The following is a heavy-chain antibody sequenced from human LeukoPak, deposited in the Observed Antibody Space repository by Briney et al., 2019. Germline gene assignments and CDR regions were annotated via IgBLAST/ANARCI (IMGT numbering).Heavy chain of an antibody. CDR2: IDAGNGNT. J-gene: IGHJ4*02. Sequence: ASVKVSCKASGHTFTTFAIHWVRQAPGQSLEWMGWIDAGNGNTIYSQKFQGRVTITRDTSASTAYMELSSLRSEDTAVYYCARVYSSSRGNYFDYWGQGTLVTVSS. V-gene: IGHV1-3*01. CDR3: ARVYSSSRGNYFDY. CDR1: GHTFTTFA. D-gene: IGHD6-13*01.